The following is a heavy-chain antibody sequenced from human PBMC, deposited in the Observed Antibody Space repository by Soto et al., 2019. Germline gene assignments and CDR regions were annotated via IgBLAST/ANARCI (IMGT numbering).Heavy chain of an antibody. V-gene: IGHV3-23*01. D-gene: IGHD3-22*01. CDR1: GFTFSSYA. CDR2: ISGTGDTP. CDR3: AKGHFYDSAATSDY. J-gene: IGHJ4*02. Sequence: PGGSLRLSCAASGFTFSSYAMSWVRRAPGKGLEWVSAISGTGDTPYYADSVKGRFTISRDDSKNTLHLQMNSLRVEDTAVYYCAKGHFYDSAATSDYWGPGTLVTVSS.